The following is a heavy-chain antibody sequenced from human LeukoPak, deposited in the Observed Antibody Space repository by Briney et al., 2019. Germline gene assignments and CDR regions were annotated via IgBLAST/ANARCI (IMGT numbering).Heavy chain of an antibody. Sequence: PSETLSLTCTVSGGSISSGDYYWSWIRQPPGKGLEWIGYIYYSGSTYYNPSLKSRVTISVDTSKNQFSLKLSSVTAADTAVYYCARTSDSSGYLNWFDPWGQGTLVTVSS. D-gene: IGHD3-22*01. V-gene: IGHV4-30-4*01. CDR2: IYYSGST. J-gene: IGHJ5*02. CDR1: GGSISSGDYY. CDR3: ARTSDSSGYLNWFDP.